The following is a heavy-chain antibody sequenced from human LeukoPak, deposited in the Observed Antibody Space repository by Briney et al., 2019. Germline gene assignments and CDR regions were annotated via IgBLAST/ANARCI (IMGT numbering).Heavy chain of an antibody. CDR2: IYPGDSDT. D-gene: IGHD6-19*01. Sequence: GESLKISCKGSGYSFTSYWIGWVRQMPGKGLEWMGIIYPGDSDTRYSPSFQGQVTISADKSISTAYPQWSSLKASDTAMYYCATTRYSSGWYIDYWGQGTLVTVSS. J-gene: IGHJ4*02. V-gene: IGHV5-51*01. CDR1: GYSFTSYW. CDR3: ATTRYSSGWYIDY.